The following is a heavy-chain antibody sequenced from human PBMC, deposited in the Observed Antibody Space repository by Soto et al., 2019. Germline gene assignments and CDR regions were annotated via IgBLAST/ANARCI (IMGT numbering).Heavy chain of an antibody. Sequence: QLQLQESGSGLVKPSQTLSLTCAVSGGSISSGAYSWSWIRQPPGKGLEWIGYIYHSGSTYYNPSLKSRVTISVDRSKNQFSLKLSSVTAADTAVYYCAMVGAGDSLAYCGQGTLVTVSS. CDR1: GGSISSGAYS. D-gene: IGHD2-21*02. V-gene: IGHV4-30-2*01. J-gene: IGHJ4*02. CDR2: IYHSGST. CDR3: AMVGAGDSLAY.